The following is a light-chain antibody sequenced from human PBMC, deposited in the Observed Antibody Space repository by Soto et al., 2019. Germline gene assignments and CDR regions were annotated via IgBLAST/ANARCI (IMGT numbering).Light chain of an antibody. J-gene: IGKJ5*01. CDR3: QQYSHLIT. CDR2: AAS. V-gene: IGKV1-39*01. Sequence: DIQMTQSPSSLSASVVDRFTITCLASQSISTYLNWYQQKAGLAPKLLIYAASSLQSGVPSRFSGSGSGTDFTFTISSLQPEDIATYYCQQYSHLITFGQGTRLEIK. CDR1: QSISTY.